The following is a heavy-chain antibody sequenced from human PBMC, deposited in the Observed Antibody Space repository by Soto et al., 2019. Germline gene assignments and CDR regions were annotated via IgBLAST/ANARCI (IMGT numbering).Heavy chain of an antibody. D-gene: IGHD3-3*01. CDR2: ISSSGSTI. V-gene: IGHV3-48*03. J-gene: IGHJ5*02. CDR3: ARGQTIVGVVTYNWIVP. Sequence: QPGGSLRLSCAASGFPFSIYEMNWVRQSPGKGLEWVSYISSSGSTIYYADSVKGRFTISRDNAKNSLYLQMNSLRAEDTAVYYCARGQTIVGVVTYNWIVPSGQGTLVTVS. CDR1: GFPFSIYE.